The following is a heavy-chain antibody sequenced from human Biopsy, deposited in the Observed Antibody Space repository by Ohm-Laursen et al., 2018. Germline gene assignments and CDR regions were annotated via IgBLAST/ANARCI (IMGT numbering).Heavy chain of an antibody. Sequence: SVKVSCKASGYDFLDFHIHWVRQAPGQGLEWMGVISPSGATTSFSQKFQGRITMTRDTSTGTVYMDLNSLGSEDTAVYYCARAGVGSDGTDSYYYGMDVWGPGTTVTVSS. CDR2: ISPSGATT. D-gene: IGHD5-24*01. J-gene: IGHJ6*02. CDR1: GYDFLDFH. V-gene: IGHV1-46*01. CDR3: ARAGVGSDGTDSYYYGMDV.